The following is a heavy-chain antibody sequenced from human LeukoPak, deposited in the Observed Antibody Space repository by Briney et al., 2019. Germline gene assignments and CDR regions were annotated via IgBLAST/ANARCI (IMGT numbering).Heavy chain of an antibody. J-gene: IGHJ5*02. CDR2: NNHSGST. D-gene: IGHD3-10*01. V-gene: IGHV4-34*01. Sequence: SETLSLTCALYGGSFSGYYWSWIRQPPGKGQEWIGENNHSGSTNYNPSLKSRFTITVDTSKNEFSLKLSSVTAADAAVYYCAVWFGETRTVMGNWFDPWGQGTLVTVSS. CDR3: AVWFGETRTVMGNWFDP. CDR1: GGSFSGYY.